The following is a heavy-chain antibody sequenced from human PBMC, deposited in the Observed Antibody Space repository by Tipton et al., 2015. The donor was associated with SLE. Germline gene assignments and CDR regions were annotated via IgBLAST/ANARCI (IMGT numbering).Heavy chain of an antibody. Sequence: SLRLSCAASGFTFSSYAMTWVRQAPGKGLEWVSAISGSGGSTYYADSVKGRFTISRDNSKNTLYLQMNSLRAEDTAVYYCAKRSGFPYNWFDPWGQGTLVTVSS. J-gene: IGHJ5*02. D-gene: IGHD3-10*01. CDR1: GFTFSSYA. V-gene: IGHV3-23*01. CDR2: ISGSGGST. CDR3: AKRSGFPYNWFDP.